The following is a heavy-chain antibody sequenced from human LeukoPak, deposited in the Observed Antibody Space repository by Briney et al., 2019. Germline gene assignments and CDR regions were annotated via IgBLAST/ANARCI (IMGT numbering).Heavy chain of an antibody. Sequence: GASVKVSCKASGYTFTTYYMHWVRQAPGQGLEWMGVINPSGGGTTYSQDFQGRVTMTRDTSTSTVYMELSSLRSVDTAVYYCARGELFYDSSGYYTGDIWGQGTMVTVSS. J-gene: IGHJ3*02. V-gene: IGHV1-46*01. CDR2: INPSGGGT. CDR1: GYTFTTYY. CDR3: ARGELFYDSSGYYTGDI. D-gene: IGHD3-22*01.